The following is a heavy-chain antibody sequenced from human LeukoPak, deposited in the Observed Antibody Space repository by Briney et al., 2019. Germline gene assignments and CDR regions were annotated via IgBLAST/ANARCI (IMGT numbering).Heavy chain of an antibody. D-gene: IGHD3-10*01. J-gene: IGHJ5*02. CDR2: FDPEDGET. Sequence: GASAKVFCKVSGYTLTELSMHWVRQAPGKGLEWMGGFDPEDGETIYAQKFQGRVTMNRATSISTAYLDLSSLTSEDTAVYYCARVSMRVRGARRFDPWGQGTLVTVSS. CDR1: GYTLTELS. V-gene: IGHV1-24*01. CDR3: ARVSMRVRGARRFDP.